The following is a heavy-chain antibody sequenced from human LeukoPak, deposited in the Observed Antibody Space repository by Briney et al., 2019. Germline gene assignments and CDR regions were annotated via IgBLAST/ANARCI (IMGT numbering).Heavy chain of an antibody. D-gene: IGHD5/OR15-5a*01. V-gene: IGHV3-30*04. CDR2: ISYDGGNK. CDR1: GFTFSSYA. Sequence: GGSLRLSCAASGFTFSSYAMHWVRQAPGKGLEWVAVISYDGGNKYYADSVKGRFTISRDNSKNTLYLQMNSLRAEDTAVYYCARDGSTISGIGTYWGQGTLVTVSS. J-gene: IGHJ4*02. CDR3: ARDGSTISGIGTY.